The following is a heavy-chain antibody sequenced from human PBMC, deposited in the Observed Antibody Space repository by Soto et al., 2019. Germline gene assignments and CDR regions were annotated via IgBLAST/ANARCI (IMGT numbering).Heavy chain of an antibody. CDR2: IKSKTDGGTT. Sequence: GGSLRLSCAASGFTFSNAWMNWVRQAPGKGLEWVGRIKSKTDGGTTDYAAPVKGRFTNSRDDSKNTLYLQMNSLKTEDTAVYYCTRQQPIITGTRDAFDIWGQGTMVTVSS. J-gene: IGHJ3*02. V-gene: IGHV3-15*07. CDR1: GFTFSNAW. CDR3: TRQQPIITGTRDAFDI. D-gene: IGHD1-20*01.